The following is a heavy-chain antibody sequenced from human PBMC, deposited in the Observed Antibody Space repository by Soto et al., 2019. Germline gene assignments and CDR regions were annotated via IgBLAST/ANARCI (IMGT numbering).Heavy chain of an antibody. CDR1: GGSISSYY. Sequence: PSETLSLTCTVSGGSISSYYWSWIRQSAGKGLEWLGRFYTTGTPDYNPSLKSRLSMSTDTSKNQLSLRLTSVTAADTGVYYCARAGNQYGVDVWGQGTTVPVSS. CDR2: FYTTGTP. CDR3: ARAGNQYGVDV. V-gene: IGHV4-4*07. D-gene: IGHD3-10*01. J-gene: IGHJ6*02.